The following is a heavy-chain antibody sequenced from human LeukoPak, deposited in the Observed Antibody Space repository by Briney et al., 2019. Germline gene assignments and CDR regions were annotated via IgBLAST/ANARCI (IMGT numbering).Heavy chain of an antibody. CDR3: VRVDDYGDYPYYFDS. J-gene: IGHJ4*02. CDR1: GFLVSSKY. V-gene: IGHV3-66*01. Sequence: GGSLRLSCAASGFLVSSKYMSWVRQAPGKGPEWVSVIYSCGSTYYADSVKGRFTISRDNSKNTVYLQMNSLRAEDTAVYYCVRVDDYGDYPYYFDSWGQGTLVTVSS. CDR2: IYSCGST. D-gene: IGHD4-17*01.